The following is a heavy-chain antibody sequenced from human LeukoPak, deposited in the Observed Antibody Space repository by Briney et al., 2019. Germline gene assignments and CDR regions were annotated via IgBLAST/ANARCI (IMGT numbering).Heavy chain of an antibody. CDR1: GFTVSRNY. CDR2: ISSSSNSI. V-gene: IGHV3-21*01. CDR3: ARGYEAGAFDI. Sequence: GGSLRLSCAASGFTVSRNYMSWVRQAPGKGLEWFSSISSSSNSIYYADSVKGRFTISRDNAKNSLYLQMNSLRAEDTAVYYCARGYEAGAFDIWGPGAMVTVSS. D-gene: IGHD6-19*01. J-gene: IGHJ3*02.